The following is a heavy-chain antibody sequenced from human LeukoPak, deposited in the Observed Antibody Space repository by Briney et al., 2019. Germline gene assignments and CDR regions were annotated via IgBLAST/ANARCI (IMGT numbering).Heavy chain of an antibody. V-gene: IGHV4-31*03. CDR3: ARRYNGYLSDY. CDR1: GGSFSSGGYY. J-gene: IGHJ4*02. CDR2: TYNGGSI. D-gene: IGHD5-12*01. Sequence: SETLSLTCTVVGGSFSSGGYYWSWIRQYPGKGLEWIGYTYNGGSIYYNPSLKSRAIISVDRSNNELSLKVTSVTAADTATYYCARRYNGYLSDYWGQGILVTVSS.